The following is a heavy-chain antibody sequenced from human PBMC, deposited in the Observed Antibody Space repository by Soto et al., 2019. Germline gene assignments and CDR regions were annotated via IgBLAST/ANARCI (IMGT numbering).Heavy chain of an antibody. CDR3: AKKFRYFDWEYDY. CDR2: ISGSGGST. D-gene: IGHD3-9*01. J-gene: IGHJ4*02. Sequence: GGSLRLSCAASGFTFSSYAMSWVRQAPGKGLEWVSAISGSGGSTYYADSVKGRFTISRDNSKNTLYLQMNSLRAEDTAVYSCAKKFRYFDWEYDYWGQGTLVTVSS. V-gene: IGHV3-23*01. CDR1: GFTFSSYA.